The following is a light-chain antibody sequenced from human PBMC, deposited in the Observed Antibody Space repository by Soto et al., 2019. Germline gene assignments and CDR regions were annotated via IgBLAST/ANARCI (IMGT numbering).Light chain of an antibody. Sequence: QAALTQPASVSGSPGQWMAISCTGTSSDVGGYNYVSWYQQFPGKAPKVMISEVTNRPSGVSNHFSGSKSGNTASLTISGLQAEDEADYYCSSYTSSNTLVFGGGTKVTVL. CDR1: SSDVGGYNY. CDR2: EVT. J-gene: IGLJ2*01. CDR3: SSYTSSNTLV. V-gene: IGLV2-14*01.